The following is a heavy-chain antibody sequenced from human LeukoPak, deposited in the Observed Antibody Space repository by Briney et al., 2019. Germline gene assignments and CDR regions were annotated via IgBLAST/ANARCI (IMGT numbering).Heavy chain of an antibody. CDR3: ARPYYYDSRIDP. Sequence: SETLSLTCTVSVGSTSSGDYYWSWIRQPPGKCLEWIAYMYYSGSTYYNPSLKSRVTMSADTSKNQLSLKLSSVTAADTAVYYCARPYYYDSRIDPWGQGILVTVSS. D-gene: IGHD3-22*01. J-gene: IGHJ5*02. CDR1: VGSTSSGDYY. V-gene: IGHV4-30-4*01. CDR2: MYYSGST.